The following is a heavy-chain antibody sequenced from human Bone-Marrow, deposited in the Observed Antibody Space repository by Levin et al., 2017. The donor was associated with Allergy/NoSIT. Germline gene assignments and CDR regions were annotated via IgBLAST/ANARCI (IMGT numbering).Heavy chain of an antibody. CDR3: ARDPRDYCDSHYCFFSAFAV. V-gene: IGHV4-30-4*01. Sequence: SETLSLTCSVSGGSIGNARDDIYWTWFRQSPGKGLEWIGHISYSGSTSYNPSPSLRSRVVISLDRSSKRFSLQLTSLTAADTAVYYCARDPRDYCDSHYCFFSAFAVWGQGIQVTVSS. D-gene: IGHD2-21*01. CDR1: GGSIGNARDDIY. J-gene: IGHJ4*02. CDR2: ISYSGST.